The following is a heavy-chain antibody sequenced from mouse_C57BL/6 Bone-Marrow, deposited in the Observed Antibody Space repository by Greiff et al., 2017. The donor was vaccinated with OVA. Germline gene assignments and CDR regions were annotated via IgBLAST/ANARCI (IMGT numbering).Heavy chain of an antibody. D-gene: IGHD1-1*01. CDR1: GYTFTSYW. J-gene: IGHJ2*01. V-gene: IGHV1-55*01. CDR3: VRSDTTVVANFDY. Sequence: VQLQQSGAELVKPGASVKMSCKASGYTFTSYWITWVKQRPGQGLEWIGDIYPGSGSTNYNEKFKSKATLTVDTSSSTAYMQLSSLTSEDSAVYYFVRSDTTVVANFDYWGQGTTLTVSS. CDR2: IYPGSGST.